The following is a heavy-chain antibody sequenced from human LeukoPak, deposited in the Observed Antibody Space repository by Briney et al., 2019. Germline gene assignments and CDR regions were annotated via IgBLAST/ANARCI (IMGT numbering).Heavy chain of an antibody. V-gene: IGHV3-23*01. CDR2: ISGSGGST. D-gene: IGHD3-22*01. Sequence: GGSLRLSCAASGFTFSSYAMSWVRQAPGKGLEWVSAISGSGGSTYYADSVKGRFTIPRDNSKDTLYLQMSSLRAEDTAVYYCAKDGVPAPSALVVVITGRFDYWGQGTLVTVSS. CDR3: AKDGVPAPSALVVVITGRFDY. J-gene: IGHJ4*02. CDR1: GFTFSSYA.